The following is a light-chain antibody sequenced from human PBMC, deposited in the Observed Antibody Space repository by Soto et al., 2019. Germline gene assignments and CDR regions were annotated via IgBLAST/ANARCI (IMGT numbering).Light chain of an antibody. CDR3: QQYSTSPLT. Sequence: ITQSPATLSVSPGERATLSCRASQSVSSSYLAWYQHKHGQAPRILIYGASSRDTGIPDRFSGSGSGTDFTLPISRLEPEDFGFYYCQQYSTSPLTFGGGTKVDIK. V-gene: IGKV3-20*01. J-gene: IGKJ4*01. CDR1: QSVSSSY. CDR2: GAS.